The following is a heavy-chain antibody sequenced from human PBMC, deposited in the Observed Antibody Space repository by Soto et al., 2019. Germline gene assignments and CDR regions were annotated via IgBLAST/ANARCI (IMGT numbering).Heavy chain of an antibody. V-gene: IGHV3-23*01. D-gene: IGHD3-9*01. J-gene: IGHJ4*02. CDR2: IDSSGGTT. Sequence: EVQLLESGGGLVQPGGSLSLSCAASGFTFSNYALNWVRQAPGKGLEWVSTIDSSGGTTYYADSVKGRFTISRDNFKNTLYLQMNSLRAEDTAVYYCARDPSTGNADYWGQGTLVTVSS. CDR1: GFTFSNYA. CDR3: ARDPSTGNADY.